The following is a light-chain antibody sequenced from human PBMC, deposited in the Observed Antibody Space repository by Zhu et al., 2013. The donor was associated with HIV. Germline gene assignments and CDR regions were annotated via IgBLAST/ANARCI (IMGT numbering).Light chain of an antibody. Sequence: EIVLTQSPGTLSLSPGERATLSCRASQSVTGRYLAWYQQKPGLAPRLLIYGASNRATGIPDRFSGSGSGTEFTLTISRVEPEDFAVYYCQQYGSPAFTFGGGTKLEIK. CDR3: QQYGSPAFT. CDR2: GAS. J-gene: IGKJ4*01. CDR1: QSVTGRY. V-gene: IGKV3-20*01.